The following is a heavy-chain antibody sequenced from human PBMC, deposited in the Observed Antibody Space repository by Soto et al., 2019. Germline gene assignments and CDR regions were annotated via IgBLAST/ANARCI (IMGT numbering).Heavy chain of an antibody. J-gene: IGHJ4*02. CDR3: ARVFYTDSGGYPRPIFDS. V-gene: IGHV4-4*07. CDR1: GASVTDYS. Sequence: QVQLQGSGPGLVRPSGTLSLTCSVSGASVTDYSWTWIRQPAGRGLEWIGLFYRSGSTTYNPSLESRVTMSLDTSKTQFSLRLTSVTAAETAVYYCARVFYTDSGGYPRPIFDSWSQGTLVTVSS. CDR2: FYRSGST. D-gene: IGHD3-22*01.